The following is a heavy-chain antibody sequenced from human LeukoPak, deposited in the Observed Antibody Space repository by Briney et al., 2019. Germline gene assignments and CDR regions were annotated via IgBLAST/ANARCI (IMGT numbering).Heavy chain of an antibody. D-gene: IGHD3-3*01. CDR1: GAAFSGYS. V-gene: IGHV4-34*01. CDR3: ARSTYDFWSGYYKSRFDY. J-gene: IGHJ4*02. CDR2: ISHTGST. Sequence: SETLSLTCAVNGAAFSGYSWGWIRQPPGKGLEWIGEISHTGSTRNNPSLKSRVTLSVDTAKNQFSLNLTSMTAADTAVYYCARSTYDFWSGYYKSRFDYWGQGTLVTVSS.